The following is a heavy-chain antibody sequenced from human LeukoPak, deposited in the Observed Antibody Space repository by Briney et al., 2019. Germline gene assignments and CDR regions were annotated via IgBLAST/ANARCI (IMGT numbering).Heavy chain of an antibody. CDR3: AKSGRGKDLYCSGGACYPTYYFDY. Sequence: SGGSLRLSCAASGFTFSDYYMNWIRQAPGKGPEWVSALSGDNDKTYHADSVKGRFTISRDNSKNTLYLQMNSLRAEDTAVYYCAKSGRGKDLYCSGGACYPTYYFDYWGQGTVVIVSP. CDR1: GFTFSDYY. CDR2: LSGDNDKT. V-gene: IGHV3-23*01. J-gene: IGHJ4*02. D-gene: IGHD2-8*02.